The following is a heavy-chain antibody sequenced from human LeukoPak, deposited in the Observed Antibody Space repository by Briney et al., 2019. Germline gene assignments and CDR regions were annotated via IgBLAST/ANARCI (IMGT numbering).Heavy chain of an antibody. Sequence: SVKVSCKASGGTLSTYSISWVRQAPGQGLEWMGGIIPIFNTKNYAQRFQDRVILTADESTSTAYMELSSLRSEDTAAYYCARGNSRWSTPSSSYYYRMDVWGQGTTVAVSS. CDR1: GGTLSTYS. J-gene: IGHJ6*02. CDR2: IIPIFNTK. CDR3: ARGNSRWSTPSSSYYYRMDV. D-gene: IGHD4-23*01. V-gene: IGHV1-69*13.